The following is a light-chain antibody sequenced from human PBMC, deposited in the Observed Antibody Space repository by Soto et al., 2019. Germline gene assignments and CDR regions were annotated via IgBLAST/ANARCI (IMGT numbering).Light chain of an antibody. V-gene: IGKV3-20*01. CDR1: QSVSSSY. Sequence: EIVLTQSPGTLSLSPGERATLSCRASQSVSSSYLAWYQHKPGQAPRLLIYRASSRATGIPDRFSGSGSGTDFTLTISRLEPEDFAVYSCQQYGSSPHTFGQGTKLEIK. CDR3: QQYGSSPHT. CDR2: RAS. J-gene: IGKJ2*01.